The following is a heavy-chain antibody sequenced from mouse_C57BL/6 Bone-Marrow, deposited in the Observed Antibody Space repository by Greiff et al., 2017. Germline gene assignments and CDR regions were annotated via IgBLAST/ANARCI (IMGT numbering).Heavy chain of an antibody. CDR2: ISYDGSN. J-gene: IGHJ1*03. Sequence: EVQLVESGPGLVKPSQSLSLTCSVSGYSITSGYYWNWIRQFPGNKLEWIGYISYDGSNNYNPSFKNRITITRDTSKNQFYLKLNTVTTEDTATYYCARDPYYGSDWYFDFWGTGTTVTVSS. D-gene: IGHD1-1*01. V-gene: IGHV3-6*01. CDR1: GYSITSGYY. CDR3: ARDPYYGSDWYFDF.